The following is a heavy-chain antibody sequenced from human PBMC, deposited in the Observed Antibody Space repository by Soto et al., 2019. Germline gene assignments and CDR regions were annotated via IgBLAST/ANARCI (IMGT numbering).Heavy chain of an antibody. V-gene: IGHV1-3*05. D-gene: IGHD2-2*03. Sequence: QVQLVQSGAEEKKPGASVKVSCTASGYTFSSYAIHWVRQAPGQGLEWMGWINPGNANTKNSQKLQGRVTITSDSSASTAYMEMSSVTSEDSALYYCARVDGAYWGQGTLVTVSS. CDR2: INPGNANT. J-gene: IGHJ4*02. CDR1: GYTFSSYA. CDR3: ARVDGAY.